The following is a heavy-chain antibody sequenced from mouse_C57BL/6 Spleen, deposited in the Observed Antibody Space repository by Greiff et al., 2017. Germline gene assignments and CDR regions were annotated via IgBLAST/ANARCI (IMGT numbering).Heavy chain of an antibody. V-gene: IGHV3-6*01. CDR3: AEDPPITALAYWYFDV. CDR1: GYSITSGYY. Sequence: EVQVVESGPGLVKPSQSLSLTCSVTGYSITSGYYGNLIRQSPGNNLELMGYISYDGSNNYNPTLKNRISITRDKSNNKSFLKLNTVTTGDTSTYYCAEDPPITALAYWYFDVWGTGTTVTVSS. D-gene: IGHD1-1*01. CDR2: ISYDGSN. J-gene: IGHJ1*03.